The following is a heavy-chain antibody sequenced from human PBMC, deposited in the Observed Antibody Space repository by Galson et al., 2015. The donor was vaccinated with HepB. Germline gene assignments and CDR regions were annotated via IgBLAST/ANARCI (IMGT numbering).Heavy chain of an antibody. CDR1: GFTFSSYA. CDR3: AKDLGPLGATVYYYYYGMDV. J-gene: IGHJ6*02. CDR2: ISGSGGST. Sequence: SLRLSCAASGFTFSSYAMSWVRQAPGKGLEWVSAISGSGGSTYYADSVKGRFTISRDNSKNTLYLQMNSLRAEDTAVYYCAKDLGPLGATVYYYYYGMDVWGQGTTVTVSS. D-gene: IGHD1-26*01. V-gene: IGHV3-23*01.